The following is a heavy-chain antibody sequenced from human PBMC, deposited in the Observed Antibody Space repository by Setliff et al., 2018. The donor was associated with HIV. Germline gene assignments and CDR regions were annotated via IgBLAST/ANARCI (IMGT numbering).Heavy chain of an antibody. CDR2: IYHSGST. J-gene: IGHJ4*02. Sequence: SETLSLTCAVSGYSISSGYYWGWVRQSPGKGLEWIGSIYHSGSTHYNPSLKSRATMSVDTSKNQFSLKLSSVTAADTAVYYCAGLIPAIDYWGQGALVTVSS. CDR1: GYSISSGYY. V-gene: IGHV4-38-2*01. CDR3: AGLIPAIDY. D-gene: IGHD2-2*01.